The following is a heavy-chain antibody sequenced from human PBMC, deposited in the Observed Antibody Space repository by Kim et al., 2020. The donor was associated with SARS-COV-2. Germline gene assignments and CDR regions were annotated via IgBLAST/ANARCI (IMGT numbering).Heavy chain of an antibody. V-gene: IGHV3-30*04. CDR1: GFTFSSYA. CDR2: ISYDGSNK. Sequence: GGSLRLSCAASGFTFSSYAMHWVRQAPGKGLEWVAVISYDGSNKYYADSVKGRFTISRDNSKNTLYLQMNSLRAEDTAVYYCARDLSGLGSYWGQGTLVT. CDR3: ARDLSGLGSY. J-gene: IGHJ4*02. D-gene: IGHD1-26*01.